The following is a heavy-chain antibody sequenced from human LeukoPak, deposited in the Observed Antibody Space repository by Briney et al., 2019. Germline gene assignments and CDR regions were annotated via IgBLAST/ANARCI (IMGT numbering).Heavy chain of an antibody. D-gene: IGHD3-22*01. J-gene: IGHJ4*02. CDR2: IYYSGST. CDR1: GGSISSSSYY. Sequence: PSETLSLTCTVSGGSISSSSYYWGWIRQPPGKGLEWLGSIYYSGSTYYNPSLKSRVTISVDTSKNQFSLKLSSVTAADTAVYYCARGDDSSGYDYFDYWGQGTLVTVSS. V-gene: IGHV4-39*07. CDR3: ARGDDSSGYDYFDY.